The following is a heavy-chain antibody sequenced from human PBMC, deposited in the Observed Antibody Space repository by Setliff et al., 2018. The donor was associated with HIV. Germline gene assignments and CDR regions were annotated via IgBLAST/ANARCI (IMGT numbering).Heavy chain of an antibody. V-gene: IGHV1-2*06. J-gene: IGHJ3*01. CDR2: IHPNTGST. Sequence: ASVKVSCKTSGYTFTAYYIYWVRQAPGHGLELMGRIHPNTGSTNYLQEFQGRVTITRDTSMSTVYMALTGLTSDDTAVYYCAKQGYSDSLYAFDVWGQGTMVNVSS. CDR1: GYTFTAYY. D-gene: IGHD1-26*01. CDR3: AKQGYSDSLYAFDV.